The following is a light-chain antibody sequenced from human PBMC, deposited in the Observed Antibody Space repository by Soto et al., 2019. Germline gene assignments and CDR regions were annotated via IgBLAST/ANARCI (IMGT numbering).Light chain of an antibody. V-gene: IGLV2-8*01. CDR2: EVT. CDR3: SSYAGSNHLL. Sequence: QSALTQSPSASGSPGQSVTISCTGTSSDVGGYNFVSWYQQHPGKAPKLMIYEVTKRLSGVPDRFSGSKSGNTASLTVSGLQVEDEADYYCSSYAGSNHLLFGGGTKLTVL. J-gene: IGLJ2*01. CDR1: SSDVGGYNF.